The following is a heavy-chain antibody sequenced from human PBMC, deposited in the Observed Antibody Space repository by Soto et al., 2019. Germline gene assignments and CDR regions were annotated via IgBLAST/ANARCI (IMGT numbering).Heavy chain of an antibody. J-gene: IGHJ4*02. D-gene: IGHD2-15*01. CDR3: AKGGPDGFCSGGRCYFDY. CDR1: GFTFDDYA. Sequence: VQLVESGGGLVQPGRSLRLSCAASGFTFDDYAMHWVRRVPGKCLEWVSSISWNSNIIGYADSVKGRFTISRDNAKNSLYLQMNSLRPEDTALYYCAKGGPDGFCSGGRCYFDYWGQGTLVTVSS. CDR2: ISWNSNII. V-gene: IGHV3-9*01.